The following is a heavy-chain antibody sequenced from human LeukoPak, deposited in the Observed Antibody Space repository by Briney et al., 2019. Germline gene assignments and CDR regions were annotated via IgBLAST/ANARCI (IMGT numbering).Heavy chain of an antibody. CDR2: ISAYNGNT. CDR1: GYTFTSYG. D-gene: IGHD2-15*01. J-gene: IGHJ1*01. Sequence: ASVKVSCKASGYTFTSYGISWVRQAPGQGLEWMGWISAYNGNTNYAQKLQGRVTMTTDTSTSTAYMELRSLRSDDTAVYYCARDRADIVVVVAVTGQGDEYFQHWGQGTLVTVSS. V-gene: IGHV1-18*01. CDR3: ARDRADIVVVVAVTGQGDEYFQH.